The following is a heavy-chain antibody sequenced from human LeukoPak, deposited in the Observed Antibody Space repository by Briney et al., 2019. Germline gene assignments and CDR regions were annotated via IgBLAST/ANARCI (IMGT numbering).Heavy chain of an antibody. D-gene: IGHD5-12*01. CDR2: IYYSGST. Sequence: SETLSLTCTVSGGSISSYYWSWIRQPPGKGLEWIGYIYYSGSTNYNPSLKSRVTISVDTSKNQFSLKLSSVTAADTAVYYCARGSGFPEYYFDYWGQGTLVTVSS. CDR3: ARGSGFPEYYFDY. V-gene: IGHV4-59*08. J-gene: IGHJ4*02. CDR1: GGSISSYY.